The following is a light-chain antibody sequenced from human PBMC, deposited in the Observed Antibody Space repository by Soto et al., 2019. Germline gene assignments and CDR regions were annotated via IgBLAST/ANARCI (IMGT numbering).Light chain of an antibody. CDR1: QSVSSR. CDR3: QHYVGGSTIT. CDR2: GAS. V-gene: IGKV3-20*01. Sequence: EIVLTQSPGTLSLSPGERATLSCRASQSVSSRLAWYQQKPGQAPRLLISGASSRATGIPDRFSGSGSGTDFTLTISRLEPEDFALYYCQHYVGGSTITFGQGTRLEI. J-gene: IGKJ5*01.